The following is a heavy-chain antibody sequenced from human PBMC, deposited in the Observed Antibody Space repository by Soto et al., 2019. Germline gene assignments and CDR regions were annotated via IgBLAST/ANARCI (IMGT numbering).Heavy chain of an antibody. V-gene: IGHV1-69*01. CDR3: ARVPPEVITFGGAADAFDI. CDR2: IIPIFGTA. Sequence: QVQLVQSGAEVKKPGSSVKVSCKASGGTFSSYAISWVRQAPGQGLEWMGGIIPIFGTANYAQKFQGRVTITAEESTITAYMEQSSLRSEDTAVYYCARVPPEVITFGGAADAFDIWGQGTMVTVSS. D-gene: IGHD3-16*01. J-gene: IGHJ3*02. CDR1: GGTFSSYA.